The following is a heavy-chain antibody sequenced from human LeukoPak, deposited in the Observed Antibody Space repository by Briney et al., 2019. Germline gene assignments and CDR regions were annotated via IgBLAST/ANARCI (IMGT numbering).Heavy chain of an antibody. CDR3: ALDYGDYTPLGY. D-gene: IGHD4-17*01. Sequence: PGGSLRLSCAASGFTFSSYGMHWVRQAPGKGLEWVAFIRYDGSNKYYADSVKGRFTISRDNSKNTLYLQMNSLRAEDTAVYYCALDYGDYTPLGYRGQGTLVTVSS. J-gene: IGHJ4*02. CDR2: IRYDGSNK. CDR1: GFTFSSYG. V-gene: IGHV3-30*02.